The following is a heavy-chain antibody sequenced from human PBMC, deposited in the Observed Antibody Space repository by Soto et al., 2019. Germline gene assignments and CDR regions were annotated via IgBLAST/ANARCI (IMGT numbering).Heavy chain of an antibody. CDR3: TTAPKRALTEGSARS. D-gene: IGHD2-15*01. CDR1: GVTLSSAW. CDR2: IKSKIDGGTT. J-gene: IGHJ4*02. V-gene: IGHV3-15*07. Sequence: PGGSLRLSCAASGVTLSSAWMNWVRQAPGKGLEWVGRIKSKIDGGTTDYAAPVKGRFTLLLDDSENILYLQMNSLKSEDTAVYYCTTAPKRALTEGSARSWGLGTLVTVSS.